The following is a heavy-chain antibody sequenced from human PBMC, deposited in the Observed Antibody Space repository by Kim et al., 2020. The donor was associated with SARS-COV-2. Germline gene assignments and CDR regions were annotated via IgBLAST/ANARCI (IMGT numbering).Heavy chain of an antibody. CDR1: GLNFSDSY. D-gene: IGHD3-10*01. J-gene: IGHJ4*02. V-gene: IGHV3-11*05. Sequence: GGSLRLSCVASGLNFSDSYMSWIRQAQGKGPEWVSYISGTTTYTDYADSVKGRFTISRDNAKNSLFLQMNNLRADDTAVYYCVRGLGELYYWGQGTLVTVSS. CDR3: VRGLGELYY. CDR2: ISGTTTYT.